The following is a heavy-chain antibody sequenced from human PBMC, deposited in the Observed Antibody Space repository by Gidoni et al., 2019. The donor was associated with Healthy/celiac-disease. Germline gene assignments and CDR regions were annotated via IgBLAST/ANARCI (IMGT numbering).Heavy chain of an antibody. CDR2: IIPIFGTA. Sequence: QVQLVQSGAEVKKPGSSVKVSCKASGGTFSSYAISWVRQAPGQGLEWMGGIIPIFGTANYAQKFQGRVTITADESTSTAYMELSSLRSEDTAVYYCARSGVYYYDSTNNWFDPWGQGTLVTVSS. CDR1: GGTFSSYA. V-gene: IGHV1-69*01. J-gene: IGHJ5*02. D-gene: IGHD3-22*01. CDR3: ARSGVYYYDSTNNWFDP.